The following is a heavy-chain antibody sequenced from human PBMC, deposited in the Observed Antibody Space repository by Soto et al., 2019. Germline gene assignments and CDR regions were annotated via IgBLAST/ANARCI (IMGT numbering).Heavy chain of an antibody. CDR1: GGSISADNW. CDR2: IFPRGAA. Sequence: PSETLSLTCSVSGGSISADNWWTWVRQFPGKGLEWIGDIFPRGAANYNPSLESRVAISIDSSNNQFSLELTSVTAADTAIYYCARLLGYCSSTSRLYSYWFDPWGQGTLVTVSS. J-gene: IGHJ5*01. CDR3: ARLLGYCSSTSRLYSYWFDP. D-gene: IGHD2-15*01. V-gene: IGHV4-4*02.